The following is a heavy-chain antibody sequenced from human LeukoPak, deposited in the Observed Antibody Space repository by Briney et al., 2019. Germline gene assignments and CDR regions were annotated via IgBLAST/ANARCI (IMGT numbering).Heavy chain of an antibody. D-gene: IGHD2-8*01. J-gene: IGHJ4*02. V-gene: IGHV4-34*01. CDR3: ARAYIVLMVYALDY. Sequence: PSETLSLTCAVYGGSFSGYYWSWIRQPPGKGLEWIGEINHSGSTNYNPSLKSRVTISVDTSKNQLSLKLSSVTAADTAVYYCARAYIVLMVYALDYWGQGTLVTVSS. CDR1: GGSFSGYY. CDR2: INHSGST.